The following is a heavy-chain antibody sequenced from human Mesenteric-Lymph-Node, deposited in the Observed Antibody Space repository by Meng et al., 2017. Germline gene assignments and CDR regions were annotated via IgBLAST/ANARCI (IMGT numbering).Heavy chain of an antibody. CDR1: GYIFNNYG. J-gene: IGHJ5*02. V-gene: IGHV1-18*01. CDR2: ISAHNGNT. Sequence: QLVQSGAEVKKPGASVKVSCKASGYIFNNYGVSWVRQAPGQGPEWMGWISAHNGNTNYAQNFQGRFTMTTDTSTSTAYMELRSLRSDDTAVYYCARDLPGGTKGTWLDLWGQGTLVTVSS. D-gene: IGHD1-14*01. CDR3: ARDLPGGTKGTWLDL.